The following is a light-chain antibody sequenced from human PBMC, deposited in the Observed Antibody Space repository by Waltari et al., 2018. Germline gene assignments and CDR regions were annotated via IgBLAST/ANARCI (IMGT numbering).Light chain of an antibody. CDR2: AAS. Sequence: DIQMTQSPSSLSASVGDRVTSTCLASQSISSYLNWDQQKPGKAPKLLISAASSLKSGVPSRFSGSGSGTDFTLTISSLQPEDFATYYCQQSYSTPLTFGGGTKVEIK. CDR1: QSISSY. CDR3: QQSYSTPLT. J-gene: IGKJ4*01. V-gene: IGKV1-39*01.